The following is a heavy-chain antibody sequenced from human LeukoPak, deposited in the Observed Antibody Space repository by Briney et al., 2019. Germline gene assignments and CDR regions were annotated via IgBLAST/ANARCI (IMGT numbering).Heavy chain of an antibody. CDR2: IKQDRSEK. V-gene: IGHV3-7*01. D-gene: IGHD1-26*01. Sequence: GGSLRLCCAAAGFSFSSYWMCWVRQAPGKGLEWVANIKQDRSEKYYVDSVKGRFTISRDNAKNSLYLQMNSLRAEDTAVYYCAREGGSHWEVYYYYYYMDVWGKGTTVTVSS. J-gene: IGHJ6*03. CDR1: GFSFSSYW. CDR3: AREGGSHWEVYYYYYYMDV.